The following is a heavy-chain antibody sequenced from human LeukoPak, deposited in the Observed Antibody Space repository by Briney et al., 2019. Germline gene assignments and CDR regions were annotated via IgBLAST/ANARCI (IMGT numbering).Heavy chain of an antibody. V-gene: IGHV3-30*18. CDR1: GFTFSSYG. D-gene: IGHD2-21*02. CDR2: ISYGGSNK. CDR3: AKERRRPYCGGDCSIGAFDI. Sequence: GGSLRLSCAASGFTFSSYGMHWVRQAPGKGLEWVAVISYGGSNKYYADSVKGRFTISRDNSKNTLYLQMNSLRAEDTAVYYCAKERRRPYCGGDCSIGAFDIWGQGTMVTVSS. J-gene: IGHJ3*02.